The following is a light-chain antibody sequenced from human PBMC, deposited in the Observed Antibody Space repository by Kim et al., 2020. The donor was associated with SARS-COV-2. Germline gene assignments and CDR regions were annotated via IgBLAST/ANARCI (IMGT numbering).Light chain of an antibody. CDR2: AAS. CDR3: QQYSKWPL. J-gene: IGKJ3*01. CDR1: QSVTSN. V-gene: IGKV3-15*01. Sequence: SVSPGEPANLSCRASQSVTSNLVWYQQKPGQAPRLLIYAASTRATGIPARFSGAGSGTEFTLTISSLQPEDFAIYYCQQYSKWPLFGPGTKVDIK.